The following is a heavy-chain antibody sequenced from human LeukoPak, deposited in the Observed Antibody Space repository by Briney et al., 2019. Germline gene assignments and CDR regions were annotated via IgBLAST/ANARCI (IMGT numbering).Heavy chain of an antibody. CDR2: IAYSGTT. CDR3: ARGRFLDAFDI. Sequence: PSETLSLTCTVSGLSISNYYWSWIRQSPGKGLEWIGYIAYSGTTNYNPSLKSRVTISVDTSKNQFSLKLSSVTAADTAVYYCARGRFLDAFDIWGQGTMVTVSS. D-gene: IGHD3-3*01. J-gene: IGHJ3*02. CDR1: GLSISNYY. V-gene: IGHV4-59*01.